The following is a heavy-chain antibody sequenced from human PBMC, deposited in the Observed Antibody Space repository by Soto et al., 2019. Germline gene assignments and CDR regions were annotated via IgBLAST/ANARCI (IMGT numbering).Heavy chain of an antibody. V-gene: IGHV4-34*01. Sequence: QVQLQQWGAGPLRPLETLSLTCGVSGGSFSGYYWAWIRQSPGKGLEWIGEINDRGSINYNPSLKSRVSISFDTSKNHYSLNLRCMTEADTAVYLCGGESHDILSGHARVWYFVLWDHGNLVTVSS. CDR1: GGSFSGYY. CDR3: GGESHDILSGHARVWYFVL. CDR2: INDRGSI. J-gene: IGHJ2*01. D-gene: IGHD3-9*01.